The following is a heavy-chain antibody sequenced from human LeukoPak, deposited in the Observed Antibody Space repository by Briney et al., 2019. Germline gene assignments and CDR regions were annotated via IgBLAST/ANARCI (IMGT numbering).Heavy chain of an antibody. Sequence: TGGSLRLSCAASGFTFSSYDMHWVRQATGKGLEWVSAIGTAGDTYYPGSVKGRFTISRENAKNSLYLQMNSLRAGDTAVYYCARERHYYDSSGRWGYFDYWGQGTLVTVSS. J-gene: IGHJ4*02. CDR3: ARERHYYDSSGRWGYFDY. D-gene: IGHD3-22*01. CDR1: GFTFSSYD. V-gene: IGHV3-13*01. CDR2: IGTAGDT.